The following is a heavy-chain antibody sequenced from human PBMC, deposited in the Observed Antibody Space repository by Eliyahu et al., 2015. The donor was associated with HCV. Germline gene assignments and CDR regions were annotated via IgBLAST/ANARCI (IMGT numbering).Heavy chain of an antibody. CDR3: ARAQDTSGWYIGY. J-gene: IGHJ4*02. V-gene: IGHV1-18*01. D-gene: IGHD6-19*01. CDR1: GFSFTSYG. Sequence: QVQLVQSGAEVQKPGASVKVSCKASGFSFTSYGISWVRQAPGQGLQWMGWISAYNGHTNYAEKFQGRVTVTTDTSTSTAYMELRSLRSDDTAVYYCARAQDTSGWYIGYWGQGTLVTVSS. CDR2: ISAYNGHT.